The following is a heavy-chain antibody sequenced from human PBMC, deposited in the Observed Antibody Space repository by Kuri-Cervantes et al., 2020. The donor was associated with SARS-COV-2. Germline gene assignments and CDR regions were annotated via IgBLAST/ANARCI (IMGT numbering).Heavy chain of an antibody. J-gene: IGHJ4*02. V-gene: IGHV3-48*01. CDR3: TTLIDY. CDR2: ISSSSSTI. Sequence: GGSLRLSCAASGFTFSSYSMNWVRQAPGKGLEWVSYISSSSSTIYYADSVKGRFTISRDNSKNTLYLQMNSLRAEDTAVYYCTTLIDYWGQGALVTVSS. CDR1: GFTFSSYS.